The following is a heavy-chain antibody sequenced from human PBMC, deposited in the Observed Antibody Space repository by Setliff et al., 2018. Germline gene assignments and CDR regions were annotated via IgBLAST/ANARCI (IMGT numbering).Heavy chain of an antibody. CDR3: ARRWDFCGGNCPHNSIDY. CDR2: ISYGGNT. V-gene: IGHV4-39*01. D-gene: IGHD2-21*02. CDR1: GDSISNSDYY. J-gene: IGHJ4*02. Sequence: SETLSLTCIVAGDSISNSDYYWGWIRQPPGKGLEWIGSISYGGNTYYNPSLNSRVTISADTSKNQFTVRLNSVTAADTAVYYCARRWDFCGGNCPHNSIDYWGRGALVTVSS.